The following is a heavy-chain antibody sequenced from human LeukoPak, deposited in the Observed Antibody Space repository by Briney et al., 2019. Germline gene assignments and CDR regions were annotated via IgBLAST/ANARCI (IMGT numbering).Heavy chain of an antibody. CDR2: VNPSGDST. V-gene: IGHV1-46*01. D-gene: IGHD5-24*01. Sequence: ASVKISCKASGYTFSNYNIHWLRQAPGQGLEWMGIVNPSGDSTNYAQGFQGRVTLTGDTSTSTVYMELSSLRSEDTAVYYCARVRDGYNDAYDIWGQGTMVTVTS. CDR3: ARVRDGYNDAYDI. J-gene: IGHJ3*02. CDR1: GYTFSNYN.